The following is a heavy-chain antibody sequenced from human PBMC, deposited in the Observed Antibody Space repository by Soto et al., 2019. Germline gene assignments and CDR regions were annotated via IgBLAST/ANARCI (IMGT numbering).Heavy chain of an antibody. D-gene: IGHD3-9*01. CDR1: GFTFSSYA. V-gene: IGHV3-23*01. CDR2: ISGSGGST. CDR3: AKATSYYDILTGYWRVNWFDP. J-gene: IGHJ5*02. Sequence: LRLSCAASGFTFSSYAMSWVRQAPGKGLEWVSAISGSGGSTYYADSVKGRFTISRDNSKNTLYLQMNSLRAEDTAVYYCAKATSYYDILTGYWRVNWFDPWGQGTLVTVSS.